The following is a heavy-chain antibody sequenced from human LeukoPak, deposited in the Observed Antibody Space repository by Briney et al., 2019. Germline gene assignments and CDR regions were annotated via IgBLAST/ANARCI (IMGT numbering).Heavy chain of an antibody. CDR2: ISSSSSYI. CDR1: GFTFSSYS. Sequence: PGGSLRLSCAASGFTFSSYSMNWVRQAPGKGLEWVSSISSSSSYIYYADSVKGRFTISRDNAKNSLYLQMNSLRAEDTAVYYCALELVHGGNYYGMDVWGQGTTVTVSS. J-gene: IGHJ6*02. V-gene: IGHV3-21*01. D-gene: IGHD6-13*01. CDR3: ALELVHGGNYYGMDV.